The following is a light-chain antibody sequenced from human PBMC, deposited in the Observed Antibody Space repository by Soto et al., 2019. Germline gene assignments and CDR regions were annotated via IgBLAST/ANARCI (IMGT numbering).Light chain of an antibody. V-gene: IGKV3-11*01. CDR2: DAS. CDR3: QNRNNCPLT. Sequence: EIVLTQSPATLSLSPGERATLSCRASQSVSSYLAWYQQKPGQAPMLLIYDASNRATGIPARFSGSESGTNLTLTISGLDPEDFAVSYWQNRNNCPLTFGGGTKLEIK. J-gene: IGKJ4*01. CDR1: QSVSSY.